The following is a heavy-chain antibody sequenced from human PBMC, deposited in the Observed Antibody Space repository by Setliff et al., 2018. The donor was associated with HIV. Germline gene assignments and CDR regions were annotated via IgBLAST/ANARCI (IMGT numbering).Heavy chain of an antibody. J-gene: IGHJ3*02. CDR3: VKDTLIGWNDQDLFAFDI. CDR2: ISWDGANT. Sequence: GGSLRLSCAASGFTFDDYTMHWVRQAPGKGLEWVSLISWDGANTYYADSLKDRITISRDNSKNSLYLQMNSLRTEDTALYYCVKDTLIGWNDQDLFAFDIWGQGTMVTVS. V-gene: IGHV3-43*01. D-gene: IGHD1-1*01. CDR1: GFTFDDYT.